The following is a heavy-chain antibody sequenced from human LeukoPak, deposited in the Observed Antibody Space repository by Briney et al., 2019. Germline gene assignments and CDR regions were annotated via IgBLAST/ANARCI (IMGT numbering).Heavy chain of an antibody. CDR3: TRRQYYYDSSGTNDFDY. V-gene: IGHV3-53*01. CDR2: IYSGGNT. J-gene: IGHJ4*02. D-gene: IGHD3-22*01. Sequence: GGSLRLSCAASGFTVSSNYMSWVRQAPGKGLEWVSVIYSGGNTYYADSVKGRFTISRDNSKNTLHLQMNSLETEDTAVYYCTRRQYYYDSSGTNDFDYWGQGTLVTVSS. CDR1: GFTVSSNY.